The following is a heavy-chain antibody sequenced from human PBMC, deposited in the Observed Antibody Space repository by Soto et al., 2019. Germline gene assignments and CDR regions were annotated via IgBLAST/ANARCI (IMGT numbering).Heavy chain of an antibody. V-gene: IGHV4-59*08. J-gene: IGHJ4*02. Sequence: SETLSLTCTVSGGSISSYYWSLIRQPPGKGLEWIGYIYYSGSTNYNPSLKSRVTISVDTSKNQFSLKLSSVTAADTAVYYCARKRLGWLDYWGQGTLVTVSS. CDR1: GGSISSYY. CDR3: ARKRLGWLDY. CDR2: IYYSGST. D-gene: IGHD7-27*01.